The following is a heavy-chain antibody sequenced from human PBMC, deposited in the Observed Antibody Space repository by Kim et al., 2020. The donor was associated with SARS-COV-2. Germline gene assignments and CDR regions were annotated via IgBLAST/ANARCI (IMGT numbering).Heavy chain of an antibody. Sequence: SETLSLTCTVSGASISSSSYYCGWSRQPPGKRLEWIGIIYYSATTHYNPSLKSRATISVDTSKNQFSLQLTSVTAADTAVYYCARQGTGYSINWFDPWG. CDR1: GASISSSSYY. CDR2: IYYSATT. J-gene: IGHJ5*02. D-gene: IGHD4-4*01. V-gene: IGHV4-39*01. CDR3: ARQGTGYSINWFDP.